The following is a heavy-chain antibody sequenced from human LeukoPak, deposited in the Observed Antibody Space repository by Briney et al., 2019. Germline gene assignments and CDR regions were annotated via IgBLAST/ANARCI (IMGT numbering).Heavy chain of an antibody. CDR2: IYYSGST. J-gene: IGHJ6*02. V-gene: IGHV4-31*03. Sequence: SETLSLTCTVSGGSISSGGYYWSWIRQHPGKGLEWIGYIYYSGSTYYNPSLKSRVTMSVDTSKNQFSLKPSSVTAADTAVYYCAGGGLRFLEWSAAYYYYGMDVWGQGTTVTVSS. CDR3: AGGGLRFLEWSAAYYYYGMDV. D-gene: IGHD3-3*01. CDR1: GGSISSGGYY.